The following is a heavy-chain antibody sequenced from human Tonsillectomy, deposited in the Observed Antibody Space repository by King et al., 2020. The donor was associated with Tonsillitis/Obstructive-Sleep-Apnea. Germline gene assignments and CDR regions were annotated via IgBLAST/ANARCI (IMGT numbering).Heavy chain of an antibody. J-gene: IGHJ3*02. V-gene: IGHV2-5*02. Sequence: TLKESGPTLVKPTQTLTLTCTFSGFSLSTSGVGVGWIRQPPGKALEWLALIYWDDDKRYSPSLKSRLTITKDTSKNQVVLTMTNMDPVDTATYYCAHRPTPDIVVVPAAMGDAFDIWGQGTMVTVSS. D-gene: IGHD2-2*01. CDR2: IYWDDDK. CDR1: GFSLSTSGVG. CDR3: AHRPTPDIVVVPAAMGDAFDI.